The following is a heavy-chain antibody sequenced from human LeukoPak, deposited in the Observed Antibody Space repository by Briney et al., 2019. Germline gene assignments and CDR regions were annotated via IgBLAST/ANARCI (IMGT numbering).Heavy chain of an antibody. CDR2: INPNSGGT. V-gene: IGHV1-2*02. Sequence: ASVKVSCKASGYTFTGYYMHWVRQAPGQGLEWMGWINPNSGGTNYAQKFQGRVTMTRDTSISTAYMELSRLRSDDTAVYYCAREYSYESSAYYSWGQGTLVTVSS. CDR3: AREYSYESSAYYS. CDR1: GYTFTGYY. J-gene: IGHJ4*02. D-gene: IGHD3-22*01.